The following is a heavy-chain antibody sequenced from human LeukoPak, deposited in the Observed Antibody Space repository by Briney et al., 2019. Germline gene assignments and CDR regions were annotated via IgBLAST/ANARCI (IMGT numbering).Heavy chain of an antibody. D-gene: IGHD6-19*01. Sequence: SETLSRTCTVSGGSISSSSYYWGWIRQPPGKGLEWIGSIYYSGSTYYNPSLKSRVTISVDTSKNQFSLKLSSVTAADTAVYYCARRAIEPFIAVAGVFDYWGQGTLVTVSS. CDR1: GGSISSSSYY. V-gene: IGHV4-39*01. CDR2: IYYSGST. CDR3: ARRAIEPFIAVAGVFDY. J-gene: IGHJ4*02.